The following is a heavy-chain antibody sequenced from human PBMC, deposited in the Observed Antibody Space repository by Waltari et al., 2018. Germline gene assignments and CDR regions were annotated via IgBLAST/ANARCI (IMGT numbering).Heavy chain of an antibody. Sequence: QVQLVESGGGVVQPGGSLRLSCAASGFTFSSYGMHWVRQAPGKGLEWVAFIRYDGSNKYYADSVKGRFTISRDNSKNTLYLQMNSLRAEDTAVYYCVKDRQIYSGGSYADGFDDWGQGTLVTVSS. J-gene: IGHJ4*02. CDR3: VKDRQIYSGGSYADGFDD. V-gene: IGHV3-30*02. CDR2: IRYDGSNK. CDR1: GFTFSSYG. D-gene: IGHD1-26*01.